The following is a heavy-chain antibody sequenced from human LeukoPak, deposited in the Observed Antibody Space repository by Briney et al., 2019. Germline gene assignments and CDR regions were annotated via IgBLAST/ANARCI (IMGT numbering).Heavy chain of an antibody. CDR3: ARDLYYGSVDV. D-gene: IGHD3-10*01. J-gene: IGHJ6*02. Sequence: PSETLSLTCTVSGGSISSYYWSWIRQPAGKGLGWFGRIYTSGSTNYNPSLKSRVTMSVDTSKNQFSLKLSSVTAAGTAVYYCARDLYYGSVDVWGQGTTVTVSS. CDR1: GGSISSYY. CDR2: IYTSGST. V-gene: IGHV4-4*07.